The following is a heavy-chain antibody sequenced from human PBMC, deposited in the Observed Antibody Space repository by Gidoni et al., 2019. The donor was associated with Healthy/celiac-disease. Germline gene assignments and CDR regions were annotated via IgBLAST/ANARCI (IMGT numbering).Heavy chain of an antibody. CDR2: INPTSGGT. V-gene: IGHV1-2*02. Sequence: QVQLVQSGAEVKQPGASVKVSRKASGYTFNGYYMHWVRQAPGQGLEWMGWINPTSGGTTYAQKFQGRVTRTSDTSISTAYMELSRLRSDDTAVYYCARFDSSGYLLDYWGQGTLVTVSS. CDR3: ARFDSSGYLLDY. D-gene: IGHD3-22*01. CDR1: GYTFNGYY. J-gene: IGHJ4*02.